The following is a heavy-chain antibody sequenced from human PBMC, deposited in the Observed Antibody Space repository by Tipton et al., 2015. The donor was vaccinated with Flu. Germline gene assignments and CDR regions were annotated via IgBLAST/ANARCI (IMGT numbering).Heavy chain of an antibody. Sequence: LRLSCTISGDSISSDYYWGWIRQPPGKGLEWIGCVYHGGTTYYNPSLKSRVAISLDTFKNQFSLKLTSVTAADTAVYYCATTTYYYGSGSHDYWGQGTLVTVSS. V-gene: IGHV4-38-2*02. CDR2: VYHGGTT. D-gene: IGHD3-10*01. CDR1: GDSISSDYY. J-gene: IGHJ4*02. CDR3: ATTTYYYGSGSHDY.